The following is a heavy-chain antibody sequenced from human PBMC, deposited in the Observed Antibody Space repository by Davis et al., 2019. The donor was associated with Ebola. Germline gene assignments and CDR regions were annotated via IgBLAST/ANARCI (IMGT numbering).Heavy chain of an antibody. CDR3: AKAKFSGSALIGH. Sequence: GESLKISCATSGFTFGDYTMHWVRQAPGKGLEWVSSINGDRGRIDYADSVKGRFTISGDNSKNSLYLQMNSLTTEDTALYYCAKAKFSGSALIGHWGQGTLVTVSS. D-gene: IGHD1-26*01. V-gene: IGHV3-43*02. CDR2: INGDRGRI. J-gene: IGHJ4*02. CDR1: GFTFGDYT.